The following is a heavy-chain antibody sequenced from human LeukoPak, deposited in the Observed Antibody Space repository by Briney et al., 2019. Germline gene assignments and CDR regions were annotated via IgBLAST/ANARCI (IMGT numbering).Heavy chain of an antibody. Sequence: PSETLSLTCAVYGGSFSGYYWSWIRQPPGKGLEWIGEINHNGSTNYNPSLKSRVTISVDTSKNQFSLKLSSATAADTAVYYCARVGPADSYGTESFDYWGQGTLVTVSS. J-gene: IGHJ4*02. D-gene: IGHD5-18*01. V-gene: IGHV4-34*01. CDR1: GGSFSGYY. CDR3: ARVGPADSYGTESFDY. CDR2: INHNGST.